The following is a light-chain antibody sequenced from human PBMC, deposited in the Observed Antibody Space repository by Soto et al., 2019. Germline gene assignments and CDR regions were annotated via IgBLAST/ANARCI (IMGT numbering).Light chain of an antibody. Sequence: QSALTQPASVSGSPGQSITISCTGTSSDVGGYNYVSWYQQHPGKAPKLMIYDVSNRPSGVSNRFSGSKSGNTASLTISGLQADDEADYYFISYTSSSTLLYVFGTGTKVTVL. CDR2: DVS. V-gene: IGLV2-14*01. J-gene: IGLJ1*01. CDR3: ISYTSSSTLLYV. CDR1: SSDVGGYNY.